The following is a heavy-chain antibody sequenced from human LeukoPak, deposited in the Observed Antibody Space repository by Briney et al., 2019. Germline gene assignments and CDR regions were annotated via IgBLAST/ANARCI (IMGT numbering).Heavy chain of an antibody. CDR2: ISSSSSYI. CDR3: ARECGYSYGSFDY. J-gene: IGHJ4*02. CDR1: GFTFSSYS. D-gene: IGHD5-18*01. Sequence: GGSLRLSCAASGFTFSSYSMNWVRQAPGKGLEWVSSISSSSSYIYYADSVKGRFTISRDNAKNSLYLQMNSLRAEDTAVYYCARECGYSYGSFDYWGQGTLVTVSS. V-gene: IGHV3-21*01.